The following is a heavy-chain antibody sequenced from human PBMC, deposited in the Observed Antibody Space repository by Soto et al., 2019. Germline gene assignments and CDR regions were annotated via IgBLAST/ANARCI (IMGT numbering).Heavy chain of an antibody. Sequence: QVQLQESGPGLVKSSETLSLTCTVSGGSISPYYWSWIRQPPGKGLEWVGYLYYSGTGNDNPSLACRVTTSVDTSKTQLPQKLRSVTAADTAVYYCARRSPHSGSTSFYDSGFDVWGQGTTVTVSS. CDR3: ARRSPHSGSTSFYDSGFDV. CDR2: LYYSGTG. D-gene: IGHD5-12*01. J-gene: IGHJ6*02. CDR1: GGSISPYY. V-gene: IGHV4-59*08.